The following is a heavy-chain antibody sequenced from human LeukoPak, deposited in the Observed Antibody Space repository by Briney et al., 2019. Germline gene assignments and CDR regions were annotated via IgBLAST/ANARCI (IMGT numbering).Heavy chain of an antibody. D-gene: IGHD3-10*01. CDR3: ARSDYDSGSYSYFAT. CDR1: GGSISSSSYY. CDR2: IYYSGSA. V-gene: IGHV4-39*01. Sequence: SETLSLTCSVSGGSISSSSYYWGWIRQPPGKALEWIGSIYYSGSAYYNPSLKSRVTASVDTSKNQFYLKVTSVTAADTAVYYCARSDYDSGSYSYFATWGQGTLVTVSS. J-gene: IGHJ4*02.